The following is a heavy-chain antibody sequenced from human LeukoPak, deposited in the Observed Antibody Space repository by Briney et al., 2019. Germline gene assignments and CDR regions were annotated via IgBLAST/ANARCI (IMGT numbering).Heavy chain of an antibody. Sequence: PSETLSFTCAVSGGSISSGGYYWSWIRQPPGKGLEWIGYIYYSGSTNYNPSLKSRVTISVDTSKNQFSLKLSSVTAADTAVYYCASGYYYREIDYWGQGTLVTVSS. D-gene: IGHD3-22*01. CDR2: IYYSGST. V-gene: IGHV4-61*08. CDR1: GGSISSGGYY. CDR3: ASGYYYREIDY. J-gene: IGHJ4*02.